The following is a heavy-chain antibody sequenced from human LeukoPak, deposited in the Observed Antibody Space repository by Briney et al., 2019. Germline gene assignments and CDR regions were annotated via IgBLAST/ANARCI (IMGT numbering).Heavy chain of an antibody. D-gene: IGHD4-17*01. CDR1: GLTFSSHW. Sequence: GGSLRLSCAASGLTFSSHWMHWVRQAPGKGLVWVSRITNDGSSTTYADSVKGRFTISRDNSKNMLYLQMNSLRAEDTAIYYCTKKRLNRLGFYYGIDVWGQGTTVTVSS. CDR3: TKKRLNRLGFYYGIDV. V-gene: IGHV3-74*01. CDR2: ITNDGSST. J-gene: IGHJ6*02.